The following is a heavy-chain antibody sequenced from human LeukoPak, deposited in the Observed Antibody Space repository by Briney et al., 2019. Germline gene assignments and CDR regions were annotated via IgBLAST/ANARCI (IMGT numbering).Heavy chain of an antibody. D-gene: IGHD3-16*01. Sequence: SETLSLTCTVSGGSISSYYWSWIRQPPGKGLEWIGYIYYSGSTNYNPSLKSRVTISVDTSKNQFSLKLSSVTAADTAVYYCASAGIRLSDAFDIWGQGTMVTVSS. CDR1: GGSISSYY. CDR2: IYYSGST. J-gene: IGHJ3*02. CDR3: ASAGIRLSDAFDI. V-gene: IGHV4-59*01.